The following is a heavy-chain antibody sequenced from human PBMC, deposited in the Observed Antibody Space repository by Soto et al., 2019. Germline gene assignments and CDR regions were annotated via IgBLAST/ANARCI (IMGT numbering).Heavy chain of an antibody. J-gene: IGHJ4*02. D-gene: IGHD6-13*01. CDR2: INQSGST. V-gene: IGHV4-34*01. CDR1: GGSFSGYY. CDR3: ARTYSSSWSPFEY. Sequence: SETLSLTCAVYGGSFSGYYWSWIRQPPGKGLEWIGEINQSGSTNYNPSLKSRVTISVDTSKNQFSLKLSSVTAADTAVHYCARTYSSSWSPFEYWGQGTLVTVSS.